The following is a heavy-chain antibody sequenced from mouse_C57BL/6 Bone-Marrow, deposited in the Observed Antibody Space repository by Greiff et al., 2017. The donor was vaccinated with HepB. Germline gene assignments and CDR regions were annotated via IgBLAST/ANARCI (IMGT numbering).Heavy chain of an antibody. CDR1: GYAFTNYL. V-gene: IGHV1-54*01. CDR3: ARSIYYDYSWFAY. CDR2: INPGSGGT. Sequence: VQLQQSGAELVRPGTSVKVSYKASGYAFTNYLIEWVKQRPGQGLEWIGVINPGSGGTNYNEKFKGKATLTADKSSSTAYMQLSSLTSEDSAVYFCARSIYYDYSWFAYWGQGTLVTVSA. J-gene: IGHJ3*01. D-gene: IGHD2-4*01.